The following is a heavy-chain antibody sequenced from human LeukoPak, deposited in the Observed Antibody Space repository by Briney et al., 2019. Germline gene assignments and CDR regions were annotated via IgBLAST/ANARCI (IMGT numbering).Heavy chain of an antibody. CDR1: GFTFSSYW. V-gene: IGHV3-7*01. D-gene: IGHD3-3*01. J-gene: IGHJ4*02. CDR3: ARDKGGPYYDFWSGYYPEYFDY. Sequence: GGSLRLSCAASGFTFSSYWMSWVRQAPGKGLEWVANIKQDGSEKYYVDSVKGRFTISRDNAKNSLYLQTNSLRAEDTAVYYCARDKGGPYYDFWSGYYPEYFDYWGQGTLVTVSS. CDR2: IKQDGSEK.